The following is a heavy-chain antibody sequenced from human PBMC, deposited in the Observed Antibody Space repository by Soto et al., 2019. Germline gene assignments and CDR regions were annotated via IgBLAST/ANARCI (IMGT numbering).Heavy chain of an antibody. CDR2: IYHSGST. CDR3: ARANGGNYDFWSGYYTGVANNPYYFDY. D-gene: IGHD3-3*01. V-gene: IGHV4-30-2*01. J-gene: IGHJ4*02. CDR1: GGSISSGGYS. Sequence: PSETLSLTCAVSGGSISSGGYSWSWIRQPPGKGLEWIGYIYHSGSTYYNPSLKSRVTISVDRSKNQFSLKLSSVTAADTAVYYCARANGGNYDFWSGYYTGVANNPYYFDYWGQGTLVTVSS.